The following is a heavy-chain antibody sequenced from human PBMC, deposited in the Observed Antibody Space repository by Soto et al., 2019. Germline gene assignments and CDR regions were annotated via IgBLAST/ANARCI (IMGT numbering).Heavy chain of an antibody. J-gene: IGHJ4*02. Sequence: SETLSLTCTVSGGSISSGGYYWSWIRQHPGKGLEWIGYIYYSGSTYYNPSLKSRVTISVDTSKNQFSLKLSSVTAAGTAVYYCARAHYYDSSGYYEDVYYFDYWGQGTLVTVSS. CDR1: GGSISSGGYY. V-gene: IGHV4-31*03. CDR3: ARAHYYDSSGYYEDVYYFDY. D-gene: IGHD3-22*01. CDR2: IYYSGST.